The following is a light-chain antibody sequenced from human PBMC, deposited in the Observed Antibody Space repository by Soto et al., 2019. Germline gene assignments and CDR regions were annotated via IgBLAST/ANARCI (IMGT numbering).Light chain of an antibody. CDR1: QSVSSD. J-gene: IGKJ1*01. Sequence: DRVVTPSPAAPSVFPGETATLSCRASQSVSSDLAWYQQRPGQAPRLLIYGASTRATGIPARFRGSGSGTEFRLTISSLQSEDFATYYCQQYNTWHPKMAFGRWTKV. CDR2: GAS. CDR3: QQYNTWHPKMA. V-gene: IGKV3-15*01.